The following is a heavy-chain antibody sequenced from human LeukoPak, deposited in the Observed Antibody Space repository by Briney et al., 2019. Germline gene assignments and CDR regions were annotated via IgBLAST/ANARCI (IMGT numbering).Heavy chain of an antibody. J-gene: IGHJ5*02. CDR3: ARDQWELPPAGLSNRAFDP. CDR2: ISSSGSTI. CDR1: GFTFSDYY. V-gene: IGHV3-11*01. Sequence: GGSLRLSCAASGFTFSDYYMSWIRQAPGKGLEWVSYISSSGSTIYYADSVKGRFTISRDNAKNSLYLQMNSLRAEDTAVYYCARDQWELPPAGLSNRAFDPWGQGTLVTVSS. D-gene: IGHD1-26*01.